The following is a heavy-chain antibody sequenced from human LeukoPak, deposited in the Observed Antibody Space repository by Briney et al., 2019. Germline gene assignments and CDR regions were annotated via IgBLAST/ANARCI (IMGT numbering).Heavy chain of an antibody. CDR1: GGSISSSSYY. V-gene: IGHV4-39*01. Sequence: SETLSLTCTVSGGSISSSSYYWGWIRQPPGKGLEWIGSIYYSGSTYYNPSLKSRVTISVDTSKNQFSLKLSSVTAADTAVYYCASRYYYDSSGYLNWFDPWGQGTLVTVSS. D-gene: IGHD3-22*01. CDR2: IYYSGST. J-gene: IGHJ5*02. CDR3: ASRYYYDSSGYLNWFDP.